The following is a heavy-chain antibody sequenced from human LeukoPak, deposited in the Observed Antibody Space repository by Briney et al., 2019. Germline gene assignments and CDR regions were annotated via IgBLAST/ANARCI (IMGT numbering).Heavy chain of an antibody. V-gene: IGHV3-15*01. D-gene: IGHD3-3*01. Sequence: PGGPLRLSCGASGFIFRNAWMTWVRQAPGKGLEWVGRIKSNPDGGTADYGAAVKGRFTISRDDSRNMLYLQLRNLRAEDTAVYYCTTLSYDVHYWGRGTLVTVSS. CDR2: IKSNPDGGTA. CDR1: GFIFRNAW. CDR3: TTLSYDVHY. J-gene: IGHJ4*02.